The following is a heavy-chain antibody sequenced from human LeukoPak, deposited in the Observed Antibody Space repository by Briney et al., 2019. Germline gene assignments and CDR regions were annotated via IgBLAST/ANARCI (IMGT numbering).Heavy chain of an antibody. Sequence: GGSLRLSCAAAGLTFSNYGMHWVRQAPGKGLQWVAYIRYDGRNKYSADSVKGRFTISRDNAKNSPYLQMNSLRAEDTAVYYCASQAGSSLEYFQHWGQGTLVTVSS. CDR2: IRYDGRNK. CDR1: GLTFSNYG. J-gene: IGHJ1*01. V-gene: IGHV3-30*02. CDR3: ASQAGSSLEYFQH. D-gene: IGHD6-13*01.